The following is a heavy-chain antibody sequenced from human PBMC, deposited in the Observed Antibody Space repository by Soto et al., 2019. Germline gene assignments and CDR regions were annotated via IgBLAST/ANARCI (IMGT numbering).Heavy chain of an antibody. J-gene: IGHJ4*02. D-gene: IGHD4-4*01. Sequence: QVQLQESGPGLVKPSETLSLTCTVSGGSISPYYWHWIRQPPGKGLEWIGYIHDSGAIYYNPSLNSRLVLSMDMFKRQFSLRLNPVTAADTAVYYCAREYSSFDYWGRGAPVTVSS. CDR2: IHDSGAI. V-gene: IGHV4-59*01. CDR3: AREYSSFDY. CDR1: GGSISPYY.